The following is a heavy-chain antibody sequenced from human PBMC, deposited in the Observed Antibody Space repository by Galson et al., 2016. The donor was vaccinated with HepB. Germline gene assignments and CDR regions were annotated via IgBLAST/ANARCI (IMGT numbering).Heavy chain of an antibody. D-gene: IGHD4-17*01. CDR3: ARFESDYPLDYFDF. J-gene: IGHJ4*02. V-gene: IGHV1-18*01. Sequence: SVKVSCKASGYNFDTYGITWVRQAPGQGLQWMGWISAYSGRTTYAQKFQGRVTMTRDTPTATAHMELTSLTSDGTAVYFCARFESDYPLDYFDFWGQGTLVIVSS. CDR2: ISAYSGRT. CDR1: GYNFDTYG.